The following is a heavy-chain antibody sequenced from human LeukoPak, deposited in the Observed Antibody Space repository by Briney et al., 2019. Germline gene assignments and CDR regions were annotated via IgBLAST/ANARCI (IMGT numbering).Heavy chain of an antibody. CDR1: GYSFTRYW. V-gene: IGHV5-51*01. CDR2: IFSGDSDT. Sequence: GESLKISSKGSGYSFTRYWIAWVRQLPAKGLEWRGIIFSGDSDTRYSPSFQGQVTISTDKSISTAYLQWSSLKASDTAMDYCARNAEASGAFDIWGQGTMVTVSS. D-gene: IGHD3-10*01. J-gene: IGHJ3*02. CDR3: ARNAEASGAFDI.